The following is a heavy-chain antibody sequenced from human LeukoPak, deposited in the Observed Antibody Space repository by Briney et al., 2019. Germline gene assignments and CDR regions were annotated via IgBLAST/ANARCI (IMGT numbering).Heavy chain of an antibody. Sequence: GGSLRLSCAASGFTFSNYEFNWVRQAPGKGLQWISYIDATGDTIFYSDSVRGRFTISRDNTRNSLFLQMNSLRAEDTAVYYRARDSSAMLRGYSDYWGLGTLVTVSS. CDR1: GFTFSNYE. CDR2: IDATGDTI. D-gene: IGHD3-10*01. J-gene: IGHJ4*02. V-gene: IGHV3-48*03. CDR3: ARDSSAMLRGYSDY.